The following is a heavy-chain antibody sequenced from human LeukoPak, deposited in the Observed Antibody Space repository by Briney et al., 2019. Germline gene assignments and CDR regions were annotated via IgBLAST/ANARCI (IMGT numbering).Heavy chain of an antibody. V-gene: IGHV3-33*01. CDR1: GFTSSSYG. Sequence: GGSLRLSCAASGFTSSSYGMHWVRQAPGKGLEWVAVIWYDGSNKYYADSVKGRFTISRDNSKNTLYLQMNSLRAEDTAVYYCARTRDGYNYDAFDIWGQGTMVTVSS. CDR2: IWYDGSNK. J-gene: IGHJ3*02. D-gene: IGHD5-24*01. CDR3: ARTRDGYNYDAFDI.